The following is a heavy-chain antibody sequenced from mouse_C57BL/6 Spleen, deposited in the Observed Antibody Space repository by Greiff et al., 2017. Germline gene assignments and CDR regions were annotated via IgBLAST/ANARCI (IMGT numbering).Heavy chain of an antibody. Sequence: EVKLVESGGDLVKPGGSLKLSCAASGFTFSSYGMSWVRQTPDKRLEWVATISSGGSYTYYPASVKGRFTISRDKAKTTLYLQTGSLKSEDTAMYYCARLSLGYFDYWGQGTTLTVSS. V-gene: IGHV5-6*01. CDR2: ISSGGSYT. CDR1: GFTFSSYG. J-gene: IGHJ2*01. CDR3: ARLSLGYFDY.